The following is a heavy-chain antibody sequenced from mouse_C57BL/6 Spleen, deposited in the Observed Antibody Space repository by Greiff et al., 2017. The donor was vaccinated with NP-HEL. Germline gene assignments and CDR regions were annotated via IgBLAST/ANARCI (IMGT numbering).Heavy chain of an antibody. CDR1: GYTFTDYY. Sequence: VQLQQSGPELVKPGASVKISCKASGYTFTDYYMNWVKQSHGKSLEWIGDINPNNGGTSYHQKFKGKATLTVDKSSSTAYMELRSLTSEDSAVYYCAKGPYYYGSSRAYSFDYWGQGTTLTVSS. J-gene: IGHJ2*01. V-gene: IGHV1-26*01. D-gene: IGHD1-1*01. CDR3: AKGPYYYGSSRAYSFDY. CDR2: INPNNGGT.